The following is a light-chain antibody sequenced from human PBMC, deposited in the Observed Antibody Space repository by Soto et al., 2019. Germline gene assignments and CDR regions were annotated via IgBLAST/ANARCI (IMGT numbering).Light chain of an antibody. CDR2: VAS. V-gene: IGKV3-20*01. J-gene: IGKJ2*01. Sequence: ESVLTQSPGSLSLSPWETATLSCRASQSIINNYLAWYQHKPGQAPRLLIYVASIRATGVPDRFSGSGSGTDFTLTITRLEAEDFAVYYCQQYGTSPLMYTFGQGTKLGVK. CDR1: QSIINNY. CDR3: QQYGTSPLMYT.